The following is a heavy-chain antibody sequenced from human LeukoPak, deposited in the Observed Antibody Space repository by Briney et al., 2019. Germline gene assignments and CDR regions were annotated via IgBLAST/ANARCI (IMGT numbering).Heavy chain of an antibody. D-gene: IGHD3-22*01. V-gene: IGHV3-48*03. J-gene: IGHJ4*02. CDR3: ARGQLADSY. CDR1: GFTFSSYE. CDR2: ISSSGSTI. Sequence: PGGSLRLSCAASGFTFSSYEMNWVRQAPGKGLEWVSYISSSGSTIYYADSVKGRFTISRDNAKNSVFLQMDSLRAEDTALYYCARGQLADSYWGQGALVTVSS.